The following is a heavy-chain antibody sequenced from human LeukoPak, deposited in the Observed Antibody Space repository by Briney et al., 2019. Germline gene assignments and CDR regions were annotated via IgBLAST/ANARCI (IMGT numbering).Heavy chain of an antibody. J-gene: IGHJ6*02. CDR1: GGSISSGGYY. Sequence: SETLSLTCTVSGGSISSGGYYWSWIRQHPGKGLEWIGYMYYSGSIYYNPSLKSRVTISVDRSKNQFSLKLSSVTAADTAVYYCARVSTLYGMDVWGQGTTVTVSS. CDR2: MYYSGSI. V-gene: IGHV4-31*03. CDR3: ARVSTLYGMDV.